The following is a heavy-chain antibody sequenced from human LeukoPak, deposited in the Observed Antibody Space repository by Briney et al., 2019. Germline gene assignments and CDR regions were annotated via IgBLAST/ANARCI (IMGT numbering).Heavy chain of an antibody. Sequence: SETLSLTCTVSGGSISSYYWSWIRQPPGKGLEWIGYIYYSGSTNYNPSLKSRVTISVDTSKNQFSLKLSSVTAAGTAVYYCAREVLERGDYYYGMDVWGQGTTVTVSS. CDR1: GGSISSYY. CDR3: AREVLERGDYYYGMDV. V-gene: IGHV4-59*01. D-gene: IGHD1-1*01. CDR2: IYYSGST. J-gene: IGHJ6*02.